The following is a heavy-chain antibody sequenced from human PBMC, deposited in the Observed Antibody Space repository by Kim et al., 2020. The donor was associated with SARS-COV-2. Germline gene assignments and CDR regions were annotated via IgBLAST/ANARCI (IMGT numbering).Heavy chain of an antibody. V-gene: IGHV3-53*01. D-gene: IGHD1-26*01. CDR3: ATEYSGSNLRSYYYYGMDV. Sequence: GGSLRLSCAASGFTVSSNYMSWVRQAPGKGLEWVSVIYSGGSTYYADSVKGRFTISRDNSKNTLYLQMNSLRAEDTAVYYCATEYSGSNLRSYYYYGMDVWGQGTTVTVSS. J-gene: IGHJ6*02. CDR2: IYSGGST. CDR1: GFTVSSNY.